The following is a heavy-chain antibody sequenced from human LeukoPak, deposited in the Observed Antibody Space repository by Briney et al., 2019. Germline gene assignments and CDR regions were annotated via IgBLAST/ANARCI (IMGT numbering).Heavy chain of an antibody. Sequence: ASETLSLTCTVSGGSISSYYWGWIRQPPGKGLEWIGYIYYSGSPNYNPSLKSRVTISVDTSKNQFSLKLSSVTGADTAVYYCARGGFWSGRVAYWGQGTLVTV. CDR3: ARGGFWSGRVAY. V-gene: IGHV4-59*01. J-gene: IGHJ4*02. CDR2: IYYSGSP. D-gene: IGHD3-3*01. CDR1: GGSISSYY.